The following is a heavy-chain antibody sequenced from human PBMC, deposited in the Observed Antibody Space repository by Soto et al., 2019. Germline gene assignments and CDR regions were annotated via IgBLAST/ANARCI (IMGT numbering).Heavy chain of an antibody. D-gene: IGHD2-2*02. V-gene: IGHV1-69*01. CDR1: GGTFSSYA. CDR2: IIPIFGTA. Sequence: QVQLVQSGVEVKKPGSSVKVSCKASGGTFSSYAISWVRQAPGQGLEWMGGIIPIFGTANYAQKFQGRVTITADESTSTAYMELSSLRSEDTAVYYCAKTHFVVVPAAILGWFDPWGQGTLVTVSS. CDR3: AKTHFVVVPAAILGWFDP. J-gene: IGHJ5*02.